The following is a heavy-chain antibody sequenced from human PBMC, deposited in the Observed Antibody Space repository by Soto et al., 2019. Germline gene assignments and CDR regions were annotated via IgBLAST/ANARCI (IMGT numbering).Heavy chain of an antibody. J-gene: IGHJ4*02. V-gene: IGHV1-2*02. CDR1: GYTFTGYY. CDR2: INPNSGDT. D-gene: IGHD3-9*01. Sequence: QVQLVQSGAEVKTPGASVKVSCKASGYTFTGYYMHWVRQAPGRGLEWMGWINPNSGDTNSAQKFQGRVTMTRDTSISTAYMEVSRLRSDDTAVYYCARSTDIQFDYWGQGTLVTVSS. CDR3: ARSTDIQFDY.